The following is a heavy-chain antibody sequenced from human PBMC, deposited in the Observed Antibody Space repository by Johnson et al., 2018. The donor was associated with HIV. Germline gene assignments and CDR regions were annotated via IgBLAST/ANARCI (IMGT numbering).Heavy chain of an antibody. CDR2: ISYDGSNK. CDR1: GFTVSSSY. V-gene: IGHV3-30*03. CDR3: GMYSSSWYM. D-gene: IGHD6-13*01. J-gene: IGHJ1*01. Sequence: QMLLVESGGGLVQPGGSLRLSCAASGFTVSSSYMSWVRQAPGKGLEWVAVISYDGSNKYYADSVKGRFTISRDNSKNTLYLQMNSLRAEDTAVYYCGMYSSSWYMWG.